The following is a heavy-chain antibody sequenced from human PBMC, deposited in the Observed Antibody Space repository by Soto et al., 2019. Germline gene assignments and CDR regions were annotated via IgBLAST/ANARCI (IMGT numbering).Heavy chain of an antibody. Sequence: EVQLVQSGAEVKKPGESLRISCEGSGYSFTSYYITWARQMPGKGLEWMGRIDPSDSYTTYNPSFQVHVTISADKSIRTAYRQWSSLEATDSAMYYCGRGETAVVRKGLDVWGQGTPVTVSS. CDR3: GRGETAVVRKGLDV. J-gene: IGHJ6*02. CDR2: IDPSDSYT. D-gene: IGHD5-18*01. CDR1: GYSFTSYY. V-gene: IGHV5-10-1*03.